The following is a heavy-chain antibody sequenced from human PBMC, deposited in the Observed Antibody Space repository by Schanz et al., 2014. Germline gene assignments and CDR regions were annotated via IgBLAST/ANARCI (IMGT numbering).Heavy chain of an antibody. D-gene: IGHD1-1*01. Sequence: VQLVESGGGVVQPGGSLRLSCAVSGFTFSTYAMSWVRQAPGKGLEWVSAISGSGGSTYYADSVKGRFTMSRDNSKNTLYLQMNSLRAEDTAVYYCSRDRRVCDRDDLYDFDSWGQGTLVTVSS. CDR2: ISGSGGST. J-gene: IGHJ4*02. V-gene: IGHV3-23*04. CDR1: GFTFSTYA. CDR3: SRDRRVCDRDDLYDFDS.